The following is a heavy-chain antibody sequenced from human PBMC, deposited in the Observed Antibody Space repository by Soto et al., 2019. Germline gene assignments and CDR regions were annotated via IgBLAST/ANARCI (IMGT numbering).Heavy chain of an antibody. CDR2: ISGSGGST. CDR1: GFTFSSYA. CDR3: AKVMAVTTSRYYYYGMDV. Sequence: EVQLLESGGGLVQPGGSLRLSCAASGFTFSSYAMSWVRQAPGKGLEWVSAISGSGGSTYYADFVKGRFTISRDNSKNTLYLQMNSLRAEDTAVYYCAKVMAVTTSRYYYYGMDVWGQGTTVTVSS. J-gene: IGHJ6*02. D-gene: IGHD4-17*01. V-gene: IGHV3-23*01.